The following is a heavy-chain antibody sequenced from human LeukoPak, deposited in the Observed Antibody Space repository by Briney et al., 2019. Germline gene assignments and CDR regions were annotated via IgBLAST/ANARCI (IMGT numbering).Heavy chain of an antibody. CDR2: ISSSSSYI. D-gene: IGHD3-22*01. J-gene: IGHJ4*02. Sequence: GGSLRLSCVASGFTFNNYAMHWVRQAPGKGLEWVSSISSSSSYIYYADSVKGRFTISRDNAKNSLYLQMNSLRAEDTAVYYCARDRRTPPYYYDSSGYMFDYWGQGTLVTVSS. V-gene: IGHV3-21*01. CDR1: GFTFNNYA. CDR3: ARDRRTPPYYYDSSGYMFDY.